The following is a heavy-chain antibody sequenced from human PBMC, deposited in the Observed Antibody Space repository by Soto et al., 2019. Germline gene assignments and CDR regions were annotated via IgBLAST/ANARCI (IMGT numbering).Heavy chain of an antibody. V-gene: IGHV3-74*01. Sequence: GSLRLSCAASEFTFSSYWMHWVRQAPGKGLVWVSRINSDGSSTSYADSVKGRFTISRDNAKNTLYLQMNSLRAEDTAVYYCARARIAVAGYDYWGQGTLVTVSS. D-gene: IGHD6-19*01. J-gene: IGHJ4*02. CDR3: ARARIAVAGYDY. CDR1: EFTFSSYW. CDR2: INSDGSST.